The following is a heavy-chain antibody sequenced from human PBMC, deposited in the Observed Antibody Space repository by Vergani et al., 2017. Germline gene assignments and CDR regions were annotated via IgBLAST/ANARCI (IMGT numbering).Heavy chain of an antibody. D-gene: IGHD2-2*02. CDR3: ARGGCSSTSCYTPGFGP. J-gene: IGHJ5*02. CDR1: GFTVSSNY. CDR2: LYSGGST. V-gene: IGHV3-53*04. Sequence: EVQLVESGGGLVQPGGSLRLSCAASGFTVSSNYMSWVRQAPGKGLEWVSVLYSGGSTYYADSVKGRFTISRHNSKNTLYLQMNSLRAEDTAVYYCARGGCSSTSCYTPGFGPWGQGTLVTVSS.